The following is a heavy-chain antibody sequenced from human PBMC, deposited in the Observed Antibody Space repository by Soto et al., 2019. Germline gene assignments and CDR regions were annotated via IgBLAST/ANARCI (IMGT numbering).Heavy chain of an antibody. J-gene: IGHJ4*02. CDR3: ARGPDDSDVPRWDY. D-gene: IGHD4-17*01. CDR1: GYNFNQYY. Sequence: QVQLVQSGAEVRKPGASVRLSCETSGYNFNQYYIHWVRQAPGQGLEWMGIINLRGDTTEYAHKFRGRVTVTGDTSTSTAYMQLSSLRPDDTAVYFCARGPDDSDVPRWDYWGQGTLVTVSS. V-gene: IGHV1-46*02. CDR2: INLRGDTT.